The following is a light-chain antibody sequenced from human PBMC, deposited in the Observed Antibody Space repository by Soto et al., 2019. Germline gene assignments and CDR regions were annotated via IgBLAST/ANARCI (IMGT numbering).Light chain of an antibody. CDR2: AAS. V-gene: IGKV1-39*01. J-gene: IGKJ2*01. Sequence: DIQMTQSPSSLSASVGDRVTITCRASQSISSYLNWYQQKPGKAPKLLIYAASSLQSGVPSRFSVSGSGTDFTLTISSLQPEDFAPYYCQQSYSTPQTFGQGTKLEVK. CDR3: QQSYSTPQT. CDR1: QSISSY.